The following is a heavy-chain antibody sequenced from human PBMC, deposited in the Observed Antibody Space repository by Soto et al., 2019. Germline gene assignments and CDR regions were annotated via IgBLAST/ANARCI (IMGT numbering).Heavy chain of an antibody. CDR2: IDYSGTT. D-gene: IGHD3-3*01. V-gene: IGHV4-30-4*01. J-gene: IGHJ5*02. CDR1: GVSISSVDYY. CDR3: ASFGVASMTGFDP. Sequence: QLQLQESGPGLVKPSQTLSLTCTVSGVSISSVDYYWTWIRQSPGKGLEWIGCIDYSGTTYYNPSLKSQSTISEDTSKTQFSRKLTSVAAADTPRYYLASFGVASMTGFDPGGQGTLVIVSS.